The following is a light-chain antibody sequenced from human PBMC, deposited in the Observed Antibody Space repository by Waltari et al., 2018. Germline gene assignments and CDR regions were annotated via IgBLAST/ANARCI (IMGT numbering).Light chain of an antibody. CDR1: SSDVGGYKY. V-gene: IGLV2-14*03. Sequence: QSALTQPASVSGSPGQSITISCTGTSSDVGGYKYVPWHQQNPGKAPKILIFNVSKRPSGVSTRFSGSKSGNTASLTISGLQAEDEAAYYCASYTTSSTYVLFGGGTTLTVL. CDR2: NVS. J-gene: IGLJ2*01. CDR3: ASYTTSSTYVL.